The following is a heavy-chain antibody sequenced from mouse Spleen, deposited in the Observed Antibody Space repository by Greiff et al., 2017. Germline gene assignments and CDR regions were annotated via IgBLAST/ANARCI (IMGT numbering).Heavy chain of an antibody. CDR1: GYTFTSYW. Sequence: QVQLKQPGAELVKPGASVKVSCKASGYTFTSYWMHWVKQRPGQGLEWIGRIHPSDSDTNYNQKFKGKATLTVDKSSSTAYMQLSSLTSEDSAVYYCAISYGYDQAWFAYWGQGTLVTVSA. D-gene: IGHD2-2*01. J-gene: IGHJ3*01. CDR3: AISYGYDQAWFAY. CDR2: IHPSDSDT. V-gene: IGHV1-74*01.